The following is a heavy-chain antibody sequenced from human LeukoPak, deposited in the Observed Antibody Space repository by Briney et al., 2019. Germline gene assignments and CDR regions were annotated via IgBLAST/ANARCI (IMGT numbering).Heavy chain of an antibody. J-gene: IGHJ5*02. D-gene: IGHD1-1*01. CDR3: ARHAVEAASRWFDP. CDR2: IYYSGST. V-gene: IGHV4-39*01. Sequence: SSETLSLTCTVSGDSMSSSHYCWGWIRQPPGKGLEWIGSIYYSGSTYYNPSLKSRVTMSVHTSKKQFSLKLSSVTAADTAVYYCARHAVEAASRWFDPWGQGTLVTVSS. CDR1: GDSMSSSHYC.